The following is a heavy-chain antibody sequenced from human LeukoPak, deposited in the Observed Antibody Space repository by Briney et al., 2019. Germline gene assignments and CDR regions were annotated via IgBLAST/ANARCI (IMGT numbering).Heavy chain of an antibody. CDR3: ARKGDV. Sequence: SQTLSLTCTVSGGSISSGSYYWSWIRQPAGKGLEWIGRIYASGSTNYNPSLKSRVTISVDTSKNQVSLKLSSVTAADTAVYYCARKGDVWGKGTTVTVSS. CDR1: GGSISSGSYY. CDR2: IYASGST. V-gene: IGHV4-61*02. J-gene: IGHJ6*04.